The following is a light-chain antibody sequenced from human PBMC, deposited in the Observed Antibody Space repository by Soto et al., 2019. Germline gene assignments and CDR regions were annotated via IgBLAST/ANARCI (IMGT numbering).Light chain of an antibody. J-gene: IGKJ1*01. CDR3: QQSSNIPWT. Sequence: IQLTQSPSSLSASVGDRVTVSCRSSQNIDNYLNWYVQRPGKAPELLIYSTSNLKSGVPSRFRGSGSGTDFSLTINSLRSEDFATYYCQQSSNIPWTFGQGTKVDIK. CDR1: QNIDNY. V-gene: IGKV1-39*01. CDR2: STS.